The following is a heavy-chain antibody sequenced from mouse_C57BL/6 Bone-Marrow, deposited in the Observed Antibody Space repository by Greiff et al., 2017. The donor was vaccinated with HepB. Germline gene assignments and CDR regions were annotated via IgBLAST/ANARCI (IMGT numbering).Heavy chain of an antibody. J-gene: IGHJ2*01. CDR1: GYTFTSYW. Sequence: QVQLQQSGAELVKPGASVKLSCKASGYTFTSYWMHWVKQRPGQGLEWIGMIHPNSGSTNYNEKFKSKATLTVDKSSSTAYMQLSSLTSEDSAVYYCARRGLLRPYYFDYWGQGTTLTVSS. CDR3: ARRGLLRPYYFDY. CDR2: IHPNSGST. D-gene: IGHD1-2*01. V-gene: IGHV1-64*01.